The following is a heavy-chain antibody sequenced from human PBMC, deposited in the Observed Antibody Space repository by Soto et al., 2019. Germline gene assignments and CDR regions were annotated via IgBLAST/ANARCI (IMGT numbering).Heavy chain of an antibody. Sequence: SVKVSCKASGGTFSSYAISWVRQAPGQGLEWMGGIIPIFGTANYAQKFQGRVTITADESTSTAYMELSSLRSEDTAVYYCARRGYSSSSYYYYGMDVWGQGTTVTVSS. V-gene: IGHV1-69*13. CDR1: GGTFSSYA. CDR2: IIPIFGTA. D-gene: IGHD6-6*01. J-gene: IGHJ6*02. CDR3: ARRGYSSSSYYYYGMDV.